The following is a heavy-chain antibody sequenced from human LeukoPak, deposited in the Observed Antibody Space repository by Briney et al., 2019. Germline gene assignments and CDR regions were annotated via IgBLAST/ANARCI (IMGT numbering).Heavy chain of an antibody. D-gene: IGHD6-13*01. V-gene: IGHV3-53*01. CDR3: ARDQGIAAAAHAFDI. Sequence: PGGSLRLSCAASGFTVSSNYMSWVRQAPGKGLEWVSVIYSGGSTYYADSVKGRFTISRDNSKNTLYLQMNSLRAEDTAVYYCARDQGIAAAAHAFDIWGQGTMVTVSS. CDR2: IYSGGST. CDR1: GFTVSSNY. J-gene: IGHJ3*02.